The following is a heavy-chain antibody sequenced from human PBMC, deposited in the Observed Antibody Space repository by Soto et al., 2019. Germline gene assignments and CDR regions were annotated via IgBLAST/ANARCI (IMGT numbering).Heavy chain of an antibody. Sequence: AAVKVSCKASGYTFTSYGISWVRQAPGQGLEWMGWISAYNGNTNYAQKLQGRVTMTTDTSTSTAYMELRSLRSDDTAVYYCAREAGGYIVVVPAAPYGMDVWGQGTTVTVSS. CDR2: ISAYNGNT. V-gene: IGHV1-18*04. J-gene: IGHJ6*02. CDR1: GYTFTSYG. CDR3: AREAGGYIVVVPAAPYGMDV. D-gene: IGHD2-2*01.